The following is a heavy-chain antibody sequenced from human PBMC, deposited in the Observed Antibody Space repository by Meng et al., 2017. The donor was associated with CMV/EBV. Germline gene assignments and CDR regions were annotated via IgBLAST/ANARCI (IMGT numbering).Heavy chain of an antibody. J-gene: IGHJ5*02. Sequence: GGSLRLSCAASGFTFSSYGMHWVRQAPGEGLEWVAFIRYDGSNKYHADSVKGRFTISRDNSKNTLYLQMNSLRAEDTAVYYCAKGGGRMVRDNWFDPWGQGTLVTVSS. CDR3: AKGGGRMVRDNWFDP. V-gene: IGHV3-30*02. CDR1: GFTFSSYG. D-gene: IGHD3-10*01. CDR2: IRYDGSNK.